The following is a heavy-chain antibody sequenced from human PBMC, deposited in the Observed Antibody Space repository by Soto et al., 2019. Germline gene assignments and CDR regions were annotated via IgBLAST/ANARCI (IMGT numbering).Heavy chain of an antibody. Sequence: QVQLQESGPGLVKPSETLSLTCTVSGGSISSYYWSWIRQPPGKGLEWIGYIYYSGSTNYNPSLKRRVTISVDTSKNQFSLKLSSVTAADTAVYYCARGHMVTTFYYGMDVWGQGTTVTVSS. CDR1: GGSISSYY. CDR2: IYYSGST. J-gene: IGHJ6*02. V-gene: IGHV4-59*01. D-gene: IGHD4-4*01. CDR3: ARGHMVTTFYYGMDV.